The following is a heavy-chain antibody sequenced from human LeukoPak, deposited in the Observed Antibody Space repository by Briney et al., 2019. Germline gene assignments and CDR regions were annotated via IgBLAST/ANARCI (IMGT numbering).Heavy chain of an antibody. CDR1: GGSFSGYY. CDR2: INHSGST. V-gene: IGHV4-34*01. D-gene: IGHD3-22*01. J-gene: IGHJ3*02. Sequence: SETLSLTCAVYGGSFSGYYWSWIRQPPGKGLEWIGEINHSGSTNYNPSLKSRVTISVDTSKNQFSLKLSSVTAADTAVYYCAREGRNYYDSSGYWLAFDIWGQGTMVTVSS. CDR3: AREGRNYYDSSGYWLAFDI.